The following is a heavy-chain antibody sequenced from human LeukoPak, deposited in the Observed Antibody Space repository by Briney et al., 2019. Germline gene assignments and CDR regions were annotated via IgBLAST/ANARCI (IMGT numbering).Heavy chain of an antibody. V-gene: IGHV3-9*01. J-gene: IGHJ3*01. CDR3: ARDLG. CDR1: GFTFDDYA. CDR2: ISWNSGSI. Sequence: PGGSLRLSCAASGFTFDDYAMHWVRQAPGKGLEWVSGISWNSGSIGYADSVKGRFTISRDNAKNSLYLQMNSLRAEDTAVYYCARDLGWGQGTMVTVSS.